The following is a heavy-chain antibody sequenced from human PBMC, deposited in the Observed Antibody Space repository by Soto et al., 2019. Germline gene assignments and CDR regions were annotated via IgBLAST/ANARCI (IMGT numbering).Heavy chain of an antibody. D-gene: IGHD4-17*01. CDR1: GFTFSSYG. CDR2: ISYDGSNK. CDR3: AKASAMTTVTTPFDY. J-gene: IGHJ4*02. Sequence: QVQLVESGGGVVQPGRSLRLSCAASGFTFSSYGMHWVRQAPGKGLEWVAVISYDGSNKYYADSVKGRFTISRDNSKNTLHLQMNSLRAEDTAVYYCAKASAMTTVTTPFDYWGQGTLVTVSS. V-gene: IGHV3-30*18.